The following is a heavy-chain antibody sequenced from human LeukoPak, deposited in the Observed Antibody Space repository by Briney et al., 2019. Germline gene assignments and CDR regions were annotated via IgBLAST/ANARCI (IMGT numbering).Heavy chain of an antibody. V-gene: IGHV3-74*01. Sequence: GGPLRLSCAASGFSFSKYWMHWVRQTPGEGLVWVSRIKEDGTYTSYADSVKGRFTISRDNARNTVFLQMNSPRAEDTAVYYCARDFDMGITPGDDFDFWGQGTLVTVSS. J-gene: IGHJ4*02. D-gene: IGHD3-9*01. CDR3: ARDFDMGITPGDDFDF. CDR1: GFSFSKYW. CDR2: IKEDGTYT.